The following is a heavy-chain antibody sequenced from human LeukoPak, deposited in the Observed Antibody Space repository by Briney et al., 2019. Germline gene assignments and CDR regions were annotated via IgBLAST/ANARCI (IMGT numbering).Heavy chain of an antibody. CDR3: AKRTFTDAFDI. J-gene: IGHJ3*02. CDR1: GFTVSSNY. V-gene: IGHV3-53*01. D-gene: IGHD3-16*01. Sequence: GGSLRLSCAASGFTVSSNYMSRVRQAPGKGLEWVSVIYSGGSTYYADSVKGRFTISRDNSKNTLYLQMSSLRAEDTAVYYCAKRTFTDAFDIWGQGTMVTVSS. CDR2: IYSGGST.